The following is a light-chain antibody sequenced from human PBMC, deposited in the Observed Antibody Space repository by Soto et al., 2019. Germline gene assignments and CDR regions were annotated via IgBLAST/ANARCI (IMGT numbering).Light chain of an antibody. CDR2: DAS. CDR1: KNLGSW. Sequence: DIQMTQSPSTLSASIGDRVTVTCRARKNLGSWLAWYQQKPGKAPKLLIFDASSLQSGVPSRFSGSGSGTEFTLTISSLQADDIATYFCQQSYTYPWTFGQGTKVEIK. CDR3: QQSYTYPWT. V-gene: IGKV1-5*01. J-gene: IGKJ1*01.